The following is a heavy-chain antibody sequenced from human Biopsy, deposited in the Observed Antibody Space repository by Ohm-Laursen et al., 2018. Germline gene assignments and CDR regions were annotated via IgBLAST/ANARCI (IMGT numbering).Heavy chain of an antibody. CDR3: ARDTPETYDYDNDDNSPFPRRYIDY. J-gene: IGHJ4*02. Sequence: GSLRLSCSASGFHFSDYYMSWIRQAPGKGLEWISYIASSGGTTYYVDSVKGRFTISRDNAGKSLYLQMNSLRAEDTAVYYCARDTPETYDYDNDDNSPFPRRYIDYWGQGTLVTVSS. CDR2: IASSGGTT. CDR1: GFHFSDYY. D-gene: IGHD3-22*01. V-gene: IGHV3-11*01.